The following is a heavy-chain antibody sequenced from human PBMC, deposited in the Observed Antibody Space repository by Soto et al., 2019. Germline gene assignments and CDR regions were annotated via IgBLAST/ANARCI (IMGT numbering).Heavy chain of an antibody. CDR1: GFTFSSYW. Sequence: PGGSLRLSCAASGFTFSSYWMSWVRQAPGKGLEWVANIKQDGSEKYYVDSVKGRFTISRDNAKNSLYLQMNSLRAEDTAVYYCAKNIVATIKDYYFDYWGQGTLVTVSS. CDR3: AKNIVATIKDYYFDY. CDR2: IKQDGSEK. V-gene: IGHV3-7*03. D-gene: IGHD5-12*01. J-gene: IGHJ4*02.